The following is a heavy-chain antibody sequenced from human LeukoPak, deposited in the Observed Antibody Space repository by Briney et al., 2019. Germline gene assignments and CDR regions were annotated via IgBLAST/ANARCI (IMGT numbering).Heavy chain of an antibody. Sequence: GGSLRLSCAASGFTFSSYEMNWVRQAPGKGLEWVSYISSSGSTIYYADSVKGRFTISRDNAKNSLYLQMNSLRAEETAVYYCARAKYGDYEEGLPAYFDYWGQGTLVTVSS. D-gene: IGHD4-17*01. V-gene: IGHV3-48*03. J-gene: IGHJ4*02. CDR1: GFTFSSYE. CDR2: ISSSGSTI. CDR3: ARAKYGDYEEGLPAYFDY.